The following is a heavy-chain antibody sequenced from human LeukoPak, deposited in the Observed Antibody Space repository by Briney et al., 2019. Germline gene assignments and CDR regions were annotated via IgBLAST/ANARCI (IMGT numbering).Heavy chain of an antibody. CDR2: IYSGGST. J-gene: IGHJ4*02. Sequence: GSLRLSRAASGITVRCNYLSWVRQAPGKGLEWVSVIYSGGSTYYADSVKGRFIISRDNSKNTLYLQMNSLRAEDTALYYCARDQGRLARYWGQGTLVTVSS. CDR1: GITVRCNY. V-gene: IGHV3-66*01. D-gene: IGHD6-19*01. CDR3: ARDQGRLARY.